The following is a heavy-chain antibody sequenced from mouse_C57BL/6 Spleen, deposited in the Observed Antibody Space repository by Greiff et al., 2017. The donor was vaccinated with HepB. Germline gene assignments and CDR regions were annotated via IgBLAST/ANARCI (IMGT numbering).Heavy chain of an antibody. CDR3: ARDYDYDGRYFDY. CDR2: IYPGDGDT. D-gene: IGHD2-4*01. CDR1: GYAFSSYW. J-gene: IGHJ2*01. Sequence: QVQLQQSGAELVKPGASVKISCKASGYAFSSYWMNWVKQRPGKGLEWIGQIYPGDGDTNYNGKFKGKATLTADKSSSTAYMQLSSLTSEDSAVYFCARDYDYDGRYFDYWGQGTTLTVSS. V-gene: IGHV1-80*01.